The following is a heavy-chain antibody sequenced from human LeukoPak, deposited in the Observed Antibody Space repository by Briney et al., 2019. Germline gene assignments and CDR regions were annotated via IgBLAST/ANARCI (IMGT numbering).Heavy chain of an antibody. V-gene: IGHV1-2*02. CDR1: GYTFTSYG. J-gene: IGHJ4*02. D-gene: IGHD6-6*01. CDR3: ARGSGRSSSSVGY. Sequence: VASVKVSCKASGYTFTSYGISWVRQAPGQGPEWMGWINPNSGGTNYAQKFQGRVTMTRDTSISTAYMELSRLRSDDTAVYYCARGSGRSSSSVGYWGQGTLVTVSS. CDR2: INPNSGGT.